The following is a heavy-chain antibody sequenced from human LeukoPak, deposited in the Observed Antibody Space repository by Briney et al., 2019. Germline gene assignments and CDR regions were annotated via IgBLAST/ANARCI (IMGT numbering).Heavy chain of an antibody. CDR1: GFTFSSYA. Sequence: GGSLRLSCAASGFTFSSYAMSWGRQAPGKGLEWFSAISGSGGSTDYADSVKGRFTISRDNSKNTLYLQMNSLRAEDTAVYYCSNPYGDHDFDNWGPGTLVTVSS. CDR2: ISGSGGST. J-gene: IGHJ4*02. CDR3: SNPYGDHDFDN. D-gene: IGHD4-17*01. V-gene: IGHV3-23*01.